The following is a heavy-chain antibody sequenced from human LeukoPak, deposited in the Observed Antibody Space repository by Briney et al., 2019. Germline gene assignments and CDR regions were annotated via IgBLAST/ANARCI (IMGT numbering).Heavy chain of an antibody. D-gene: IGHD3-10*01. Sequence: SESLSLTCTVSGGPISSYYWSWIRQPAGKGLEWLGRIYTSGSTNYNPSLKSRVTMSVDTSKNQFSLKLSSVTAADTAVYYCASSPGGSGSYYKEIAFDIWGQGTMVTVSS. CDR2: IYTSGST. J-gene: IGHJ3*02. CDR1: GGPISSYY. V-gene: IGHV4-4*07. CDR3: ASSPGGSGSYYKEIAFDI.